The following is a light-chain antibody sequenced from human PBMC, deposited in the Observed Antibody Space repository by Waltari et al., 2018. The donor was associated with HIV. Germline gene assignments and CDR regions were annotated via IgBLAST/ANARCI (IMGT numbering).Light chain of an antibody. CDR1: ELGDKY. CDR3: QAWGSTTSGV. Sequence: SYEVTQPPSVAVSPGQTATITCSGYELGDKYTCWYQQKPGQSPLLVIYQDNKRPSGIPARFSGSSSGHTATLTISGTLPMDEADYYCQAWGSTTSGVFGRGTRLTVL. V-gene: IGLV3-1*01. J-gene: IGLJ3*02. CDR2: QDN.